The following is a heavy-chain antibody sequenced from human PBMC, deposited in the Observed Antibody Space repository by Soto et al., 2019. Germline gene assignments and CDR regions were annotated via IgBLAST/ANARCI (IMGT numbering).Heavy chain of an antibody. CDR3: ARVPTYYDFWSGPLNYYMDV. V-gene: IGHV1-8*01. J-gene: IGHJ6*03. CDR2: MNPNSGNT. CDR1: GYTFTSYD. Sequence: KNRAASVKVSCKASGYTFTSYDINWVRQATGQGLEWMGWMNPNSGNTGYAQKFQGRVTMTRNTSISTAYMELSSLRSEDTAVYYCARVPTYYDFWSGPLNYYMDVWGKGTTVTVSS. D-gene: IGHD3-3*01.